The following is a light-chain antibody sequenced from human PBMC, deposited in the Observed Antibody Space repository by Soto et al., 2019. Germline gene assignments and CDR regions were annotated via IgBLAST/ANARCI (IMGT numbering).Light chain of an antibody. CDR3: SSYAGSSNV. CDR2: EVN. J-gene: IGLJ1*01. V-gene: IGLV2-8*01. CDR1: SSDVGSYNY. Sequence: QSALTQPPSASGSPGQSVAISCTGTSSDVGSYNYVSWYQQHPGKAPKLMIYEVNKRPSGVPDRFSGSKSGNTASLTVSGLQDEDEADYYCSSYAGSSNVFGTGTKVTVL.